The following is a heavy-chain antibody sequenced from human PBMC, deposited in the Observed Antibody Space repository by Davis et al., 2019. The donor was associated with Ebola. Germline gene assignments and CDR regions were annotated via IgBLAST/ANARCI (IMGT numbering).Heavy chain of an antibody. CDR2: INPSGGST. V-gene: IGHV1-46*01. D-gene: IGHD3-16*02. Sequence: ASVKVSCKASGYTFTSYYMHWVRQAPGQGLEWMGIINPSGGSTSYAQKFQGRVTMTRDTSTSTVYMELSSLKSEDTAVYYCARGGYVWGSYRYTGYWFDPWGQGTLVTVSS. J-gene: IGHJ5*02. CDR1: GYTFTSYY. CDR3: ARGGYVWGSYRYTGYWFDP.